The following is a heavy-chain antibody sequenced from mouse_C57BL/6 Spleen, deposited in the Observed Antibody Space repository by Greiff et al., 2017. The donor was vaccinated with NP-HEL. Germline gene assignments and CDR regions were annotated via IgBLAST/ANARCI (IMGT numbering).Heavy chain of an antibody. CDR1: GFTFSDYY. J-gene: IGHJ1*03. V-gene: IGHV5-16*01. CDR2: INYDGSST. CDR3: ARDRDYGYWYFDV. D-gene: IGHD2-4*01. Sequence: EVQRVESEGGLVQPGSSMKLSCTASGFTFSDYYMAWVRQVPEKGLEWVANINYDGSSTYYLDSLKSRFIISRDNAKNILYLQMSSLKSEDTATYYCARDRDYGYWYFDVWGTGTTVTVSS.